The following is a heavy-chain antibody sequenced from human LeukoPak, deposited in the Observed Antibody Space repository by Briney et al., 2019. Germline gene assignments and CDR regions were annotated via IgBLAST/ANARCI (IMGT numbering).Heavy chain of an antibody. CDR3: AKDKVRWEQLGGFDY. J-gene: IGHJ4*02. CDR1: GFTFSSYG. D-gene: IGHD1-26*01. Sequence: GGSLRLSCAASGFTFSSYGMHWVRQAPGKGLEWVSAISGSGGSTYYADSVKGRFTISRDNSKNTLYLQVNSLRAEDTAVYYCAKDKVRWEQLGGFDYWGQGTLVTVSS. CDR2: ISGSGGST. V-gene: IGHV3-23*01.